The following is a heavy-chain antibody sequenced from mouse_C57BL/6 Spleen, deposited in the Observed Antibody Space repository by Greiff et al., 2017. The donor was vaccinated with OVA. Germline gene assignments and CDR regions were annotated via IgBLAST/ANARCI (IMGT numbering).Heavy chain of an antibody. CDR2: ISPGDGDT. CDR3: AMLEGFAY. Sequence: QLQLQQSGPELVKPGASVKISCKASGYAFSSSWMNWVKQRPGKGLEWIGRISPGDGDTNYNGKFKGKATLTADKSSSTAYMQLSSLTSEDSAVYFCAMLEGFAYWGQGTLVTVSA. J-gene: IGHJ3*01. V-gene: IGHV1-82*01. CDR1: GYAFSSSW.